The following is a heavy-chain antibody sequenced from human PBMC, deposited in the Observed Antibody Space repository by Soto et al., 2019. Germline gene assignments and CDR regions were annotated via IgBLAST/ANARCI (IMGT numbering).Heavy chain of an antibody. CDR1: GYTFIDYY. J-gene: IGHJ4*02. Sequence: QVQLVQSGAEVEKPGASLKVSCKASGYTFIDYYMHWVRLAPGQGLECMGWINPNSGGTNYAQSFQGRVTMTRDTSISTAYMELRRLRSDDTAVYYCARGLGSSGWYNYFDYWGQGTLFTVSS. V-gene: IGHV1-2*02. CDR2: INPNSGGT. D-gene: IGHD6-19*01. CDR3: ARGLGSSGWYNYFDY.